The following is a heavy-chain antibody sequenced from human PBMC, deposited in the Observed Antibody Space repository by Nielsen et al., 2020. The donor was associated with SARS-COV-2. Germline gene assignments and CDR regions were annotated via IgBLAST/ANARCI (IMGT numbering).Heavy chain of an antibody. J-gene: IGHJ6*02. CDR2: TFFRSKWQH. Sequence: WLRQSPSRGLEWLGRTFFRSKWQHDYALSVRSRIAVNPDTSKNQFSLKLSSVTAADTAVYYCARVGPTRHQYCSSTSCHPGRGRNYYYYGMDVWGQGTTVTVSS. D-gene: IGHD2-2*01. CDR3: ARVGPTRHQYCSSTSCHPGRGRNYYYYGMDV. V-gene: IGHV6-1*01.